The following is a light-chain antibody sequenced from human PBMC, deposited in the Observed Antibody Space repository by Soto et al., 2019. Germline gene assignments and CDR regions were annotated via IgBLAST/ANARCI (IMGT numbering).Light chain of an antibody. V-gene: IGLV2-14*01. CDR2: EVS. CDR1: SSDVGGYNY. J-gene: IGLJ1*01. Sequence: QSALTQPASVSGSPGQSITISCTGTSSDVGGYNYVSWYQQHPGKAPKLMIYEVSNRPSGVSNRFSGSKSGNTASLTISGLQAEDEADYYCSSYTSYSILYVFGTGTKLTVL. CDR3: SSYTSYSILYV.